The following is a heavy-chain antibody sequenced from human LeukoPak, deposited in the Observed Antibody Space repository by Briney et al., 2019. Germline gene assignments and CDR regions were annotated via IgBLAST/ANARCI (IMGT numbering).Heavy chain of an antibody. Sequence: GGSLRLSCAASGFTFSNAWMSWVRQAPGKGLEWVSGFGHNGDITYSDSVKGRFTISRDNSKNTLFLQLSSLRAEDTAVYYCARFSRGNWFDPWGQGTLVTVSS. V-gene: IGHV3-66*01. CDR3: ARFSRGNWFDP. CDR2: GHNGDIT. CDR1: GFTFSNAW. D-gene: IGHD3-16*01. J-gene: IGHJ5*02.